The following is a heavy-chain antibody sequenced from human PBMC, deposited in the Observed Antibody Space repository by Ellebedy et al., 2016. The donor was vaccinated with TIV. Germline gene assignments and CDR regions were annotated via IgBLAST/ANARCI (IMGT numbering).Heavy chain of an antibody. J-gene: IGHJ4*02. CDR3: AKHPTYGSGWSHFDY. D-gene: IGHD6-19*01. CDR1: GFTFSSYA. V-gene: IGHV3-23*01. CDR2: ISGSGGST. Sequence: GESLKISCAASGFTFSSYAMSWVRQAPGKGLEWVSTISGSGGSTYYADSVKGRFTISRDNSKNTLYLQMNSLRAEDTAVYYCAKHPTYGSGWSHFDYWGQGTLVTVSS.